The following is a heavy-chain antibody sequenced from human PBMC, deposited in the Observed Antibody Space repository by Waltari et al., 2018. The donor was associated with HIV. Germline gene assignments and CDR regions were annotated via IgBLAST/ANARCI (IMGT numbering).Heavy chain of an antibody. Sequence: VQSGGGVPQPGRSLILSCTASGVMIRNHAMHWVRQSADKPLEWVAVITYDGGNQFVTDSLKGRFIISRDNARDTLYLEMKLLKVEDSGIYYCVRRSVLGLDLWGQGTTVIVS. D-gene: IGHD6-19*01. CDR1: GVMIRNHA. CDR3: VRRSVLGLDL. V-gene: IGHV3-30*04. CDR2: ITYDGGNQ. J-gene: IGHJ6*02.